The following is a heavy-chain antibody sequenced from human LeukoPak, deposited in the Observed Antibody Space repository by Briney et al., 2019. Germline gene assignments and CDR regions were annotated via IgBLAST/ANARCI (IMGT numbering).Heavy chain of an antibody. V-gene: IGHV1-46*01. D-gene: IGHD6-6*01. CDR1: GYTFTSYY. CDR2: INPSGGST. Sequence: ASVKVSCKASGYTFTSYYMHWVRQAPGQGREWMGIINPSGGSTSYAQKFQGRVTMTRDMSTSTVYMELSSLRSEDTAVYYCAREQSGSSSVGAVDYWGQGTLVTVSS. J-gene: IGHJ4*02. CDR3: AREQSGSSSVGAVDY.